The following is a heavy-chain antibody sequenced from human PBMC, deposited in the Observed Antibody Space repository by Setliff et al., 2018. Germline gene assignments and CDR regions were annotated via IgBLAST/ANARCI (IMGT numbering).Heavy chain of an antibody. CDR3: ARDPLTTNRRRAFDI. J-gene: IGHJ3*02. Sequence: ASVKVSCKASGYSFTSNDINWVRQATGQGPEWMGWLNPSSGNTGYAPKFQGRVTITRSTSLSTAYMELSSLRSEDTAVYYCARDPLTTNRRRAFDIWGQGTMVTVSS. D-gene: IGHD4-17*01. CDR2: LNPSSGNT. V-gene: IGHV1-8*03. CDR1: GYSFTSND.